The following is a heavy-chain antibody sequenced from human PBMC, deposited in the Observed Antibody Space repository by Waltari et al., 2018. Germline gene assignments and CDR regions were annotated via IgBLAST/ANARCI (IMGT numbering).Heavy chain of an antibody. V-gene: IGHV3-21*01. Sequence: EVQLVESGGDLVKPGGSLRLSCAASGFTFSSYRMNWVRQAPGKGLEWVSSITSSSTYTYYADSVKGRFTISRDNARNSLFVEMKSLRAEDTAVYYCARDLGSRGPRGMDVWGQGTTVIVS. D-gene: IGHD2-2*01. CDR3: ARDLGSRGPRGMDV. CDR1: GFTFSSYR. J-gene: IGHJ6*02. CDR2: ITSSSTYT.